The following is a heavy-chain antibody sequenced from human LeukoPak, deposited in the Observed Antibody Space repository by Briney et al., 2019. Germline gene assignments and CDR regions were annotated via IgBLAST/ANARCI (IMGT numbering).Heavy chain of an antibody. D-gene: IGHD4-17*01. CDR1: GGSISSYY. J-gene: IGHJ5*02. Sequence: SEILSLTCTVSGGSISSYYWSWIRQPPGKGLEWIGYIYYSGSTNYNPSLKSRVTISVDTSKNQFSLKLSSVTAADTAVYYCARDLRLYNWFDPWGQGTLVTVSS. CDR2: IYYSGST. V-gene: IGHV4-59*12. CDR3: ARDLRLYNWFDP.